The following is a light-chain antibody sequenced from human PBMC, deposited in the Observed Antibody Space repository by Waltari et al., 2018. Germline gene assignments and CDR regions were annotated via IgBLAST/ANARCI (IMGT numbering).Light chain of an antibody. CDR1: QSVNSD. J-gene: IGKJ3*01. Sequence: EIVLTQSPATLSLSPGDRATLSCRASQSVNSDLAWYQQKPGQAPRLLIYDASNRASGIPARFSSSGSGTDFTLTISTLEPEDFAVYYCQQRSQWPPLFTFGPGTKVDIK. V-gene: IGKV3-11*01. CDR3: QQRSQWPPLFT. CDR2: DAS.